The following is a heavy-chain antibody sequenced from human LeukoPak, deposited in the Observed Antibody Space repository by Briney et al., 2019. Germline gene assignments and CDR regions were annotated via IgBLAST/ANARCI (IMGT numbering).Heavy chain of an antibody. Sequence: GGSLRLSCAASGFTFDDYAMHWVRQAPGKGLEWVSGISWNSGSIGYADSVKGRFTISRDNAKNSLYLQMSSLRAEDTALYYCAKSVDSSGPAPFDYWGQGTLVTVSS. V-gene: IGHV3-9*01. CDR2: ISWNSGSI. D-gene: IGHD6-19*01. CDR1: GFTFDDYA. CDR3: AKSVDSSGPAPFDY. J-gene: IGHJ4*02.